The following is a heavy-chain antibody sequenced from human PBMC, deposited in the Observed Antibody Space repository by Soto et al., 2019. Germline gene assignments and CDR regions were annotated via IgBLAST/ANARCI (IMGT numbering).Heavy chain of an antibody. J-gene: IGHJ4*02. Sequence: SETLSLTCTVSGGSISSYYWSWIRQPPGKGLEWIGYIYYSGSTNYNPSLKSRVTISVDTSKNQFSLKLSSVTAADTAVYYCARGVFSGSPGPWGQGTLVTVSS. CDR2: IYYSGST. D-gene: IGHD1-26*01. V-gene: IGHV4-59*08. CDR1: GGSISSYY. CDR3: ARGVFSGSPGP.